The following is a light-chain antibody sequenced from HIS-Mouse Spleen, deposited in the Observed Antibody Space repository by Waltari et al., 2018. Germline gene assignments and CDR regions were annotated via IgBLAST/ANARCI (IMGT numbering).Light chain of an antibody. V-gene: IGLV3-25*03. CDR3: QSADSSGTYVV. Sequence: SYELTQPPSVAVSPGQTARITCSGAALPKHCAYWYQQKPGQAPVLGIYKDSERPSGIPELFSGSSSGTTVTLTISGVQAEDEADYYCQSADSSGTYVVFGGGTKLTVL. CDR1: ALPKHC. CDR2: KDS. J-gene: IGLJ2*01.